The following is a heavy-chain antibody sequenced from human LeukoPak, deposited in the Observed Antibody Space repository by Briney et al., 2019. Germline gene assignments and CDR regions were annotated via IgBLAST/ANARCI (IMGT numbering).Heavy chain of an antibody. D-gene: IGHD2-2*01. CDR2: ITLSGGST. V-gene: IGHV3-23*01. J-gene: IGHJ6*03. CDR1: GFTFSYYD. Sequence: GGSLRLSCAASGFTFSYYDMSWFRQAPGKGLEWVASITLSGGSTFYADSVKGRFTISRDNSKNTLYLQMNSLSAEDTAVYYCANRGNPAVGHHYLDVWGKGTTVSVSS. CDR3: ANRGNPAVGHHYLDV.